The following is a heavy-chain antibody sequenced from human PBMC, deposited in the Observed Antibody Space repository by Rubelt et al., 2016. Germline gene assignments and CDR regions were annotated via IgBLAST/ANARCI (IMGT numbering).Heavy chain of an antibody. Sequence: EYVSAISSNGGSTYYANSVKGRFTISRDNSKNTLYLQMGSLRAEDMAVYYCARTPRGLYSARPYWYFDLWGRGTLVTVSS. V-gene: IGHV3-64*01. CDR3: ARTPRGLYSARPYWYFDL. J-gene: IGHJ2*01. CDR2: ISSNGGST. D-gene: IGHD6-6*01.